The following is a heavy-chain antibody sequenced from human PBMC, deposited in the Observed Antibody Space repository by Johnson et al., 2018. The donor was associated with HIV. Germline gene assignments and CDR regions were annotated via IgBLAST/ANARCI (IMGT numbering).Heavy chain of an antibody. D-gene: IGHD3-10*01. J-gene: IGHJ3*02. Sequence: QVQLVESGGGVVQPGGSLRLSCAASGFIFSNCGMHWVRQAPGKGLEWVAFIRYDGSSKYYADSVKGRFTISRDNSKNTLHLQLNSLRAEYTAVYYCARDSGVDAFDIWGQGTMVTVSA. CDR3: ARDSGVDAFDI. CDR1: GFIFSNCG. V-gene: IGHV3-30*02. CDR2: IRYDGSSK.